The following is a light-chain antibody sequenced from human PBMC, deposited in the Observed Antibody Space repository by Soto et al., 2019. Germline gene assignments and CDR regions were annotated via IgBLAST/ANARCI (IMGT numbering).Light chain of an antibody. Sequence: EIVLTQSPATLSLSPGGSATLSCRASQSVSRYLAWYQQKPGQAPRLLIYDASNRATGIPARFSGSGSGTAFTITISSLESEDFAVYYCQQRSDWPQYTFGQGTKVEIK. CDR1: QSVSRY. CDR2: DAS. V-gene: IGKV3-11*01. J-gene: IGKJ2*01. CDR3: QQRSDWPQYT.